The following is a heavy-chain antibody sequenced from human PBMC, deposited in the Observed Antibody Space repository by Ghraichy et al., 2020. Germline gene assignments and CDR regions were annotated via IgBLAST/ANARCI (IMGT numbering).Heavy chain of an antibody. CDR2: ISSRSGTTT. V-gene: IGHV3-11*01. J-gene: IGHJ4*02. D-gene: IGHD6-13*01. Sequence: GGSLRLSCAASGFTFSDYYMSWFRQAPGKGLEWVSYISSRSGTTTYYADSVRGRFTTSRDNAKNSLSLQMNSLSAEDTAVYYCASLAIIAAAGTVDSWGQGTLVTVSS. CDR3: ASLAIIAAAGTVDS. CDR1: GFTFSDYY.